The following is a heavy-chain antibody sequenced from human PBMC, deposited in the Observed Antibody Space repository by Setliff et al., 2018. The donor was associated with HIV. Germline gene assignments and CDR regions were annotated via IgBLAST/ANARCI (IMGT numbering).Heavy chain of an antibody. CDR3: AKAGGDS. J-gene: IGHJ5*01. CDR1: GYSFTDYW. CDR2: IYPSDSDT. V-gene: IGHV5-51*01. D-gene: IGHD3-10*01. Sequence: GESLKISCKASGYSFTDYWIGWVRQMPGKGLEWMGTIYPSDSDTKYNPSFQGHVSIPADRSIGTTYLQWSSLRASDTAMYYCAKAGGDSWGQGTLVTVSS.